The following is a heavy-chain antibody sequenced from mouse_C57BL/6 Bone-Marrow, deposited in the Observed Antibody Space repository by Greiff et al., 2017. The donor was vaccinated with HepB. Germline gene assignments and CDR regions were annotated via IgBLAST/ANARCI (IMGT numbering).Heavy chain of an antibody. J-gene: IGHJ1*03. V-gene: IGHV5-4*01. CDR1: GFTFSSYA. CDR2: ISDGGSYT. Sequence: EVKLMESGGGLVKPGGFLKLSCAASGFTFSSYAMSWVRQTPEKRLEWVATISDGGSYTYYPDNVKGRFTISRDNAKNNLYLQMSHLKSEDTAMYYCAREAPWYFDVWGTGTTVTVSS. CDR3: AREAPWYFDV.